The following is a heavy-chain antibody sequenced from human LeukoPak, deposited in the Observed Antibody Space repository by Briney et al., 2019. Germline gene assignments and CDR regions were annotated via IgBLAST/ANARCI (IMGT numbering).Heavy chain of an antibody. CDR3: ASTVVAT. D-gene: IGHD4-23*01. V-gene: IGHV4-34*01. CDR1: GGSFSGYY. Sequence: SETLSLTCAVYGGSFSGYYWSWIRQPPGKGLEWIGEINHSGSTNYNPSLKSRVTISVDTSKNQFSLKLSSVTAADTAVYYCASTVVATWGQGTMVTASS. CDR2: INHSGST. J-gene: IGHJ3*01.